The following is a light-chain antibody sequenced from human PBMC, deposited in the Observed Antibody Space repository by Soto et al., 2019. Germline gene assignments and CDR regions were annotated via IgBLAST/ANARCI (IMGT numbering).Light chain of an antibody. J-gene: IGKJ3*01. V-gene: IGKV1-5*01. CDR3: QQYNSYLFT. CDR2: DAS. CDR1: QSISTW. Sequence: DIQMTQSPSTLSASVGDRVTITCRASQSISTWLAWYQQKPGKAPKLLIYDASSLESGVPSRFSGGGSVTKFTLTISSLQPYDFATYYCQQYNSYLFTFGPGTKVDI.